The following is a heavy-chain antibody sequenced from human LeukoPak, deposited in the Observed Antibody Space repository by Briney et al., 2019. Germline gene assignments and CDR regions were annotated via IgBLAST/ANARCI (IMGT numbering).Heavy chain of an antibody. CDR2: IKGDGSET. CDR1: GFIFKDYW. CDR3: AREEVKSFDN. Sequence: GGSLRLSCAASGFIFKDYWMTWVRQAPGKGLEWVANIKGDGSETSYVTSVRGRFTISRDNAKNSLYLQMNNLRVEDTAVYYCAREEVKSFDNWGQGTLVTVSS. V-gene: IGHV3-7*03. J-gene: IGHJ4*02.